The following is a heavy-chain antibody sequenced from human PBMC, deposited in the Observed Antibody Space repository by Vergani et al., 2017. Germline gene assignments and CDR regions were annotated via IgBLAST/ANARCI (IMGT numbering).Heavy chain of an antibody. D-gene: IGHD4-11*01. Sequence: QVQLQQLGGGLLKPSETLSLTCVVNGGSFTSYHWTWIRQSPGEGLEWVGDIDHTGRPDYNPYLKSRLTLSVDKSRNQFSLTLNFVTATDTAIYFCTRVYTETNGHLYYYYYMDVWGQGTAVTVS. CDR1: GGSFTSYH. CDR2: IDHTGRP. V-gene: IGHV4-34*01. J-gene: IGHJ6*03. CDR3: TRVYTETNGHLYYYYYMDV.